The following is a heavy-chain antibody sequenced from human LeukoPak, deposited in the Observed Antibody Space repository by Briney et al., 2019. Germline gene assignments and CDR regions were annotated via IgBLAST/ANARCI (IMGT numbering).Heavy chain of an antibody. D-gene: IGHD3-22*01. Sequence: PGGSLRLSCAASGFAFSDYWMTWVRQAPGKGLEWVANIKQDGSEKYLVDSVKGRFTISRDNAKGSLYLQMNSMRAEDTAVYYCERAPYYSGIEHYFDHWGQGILVTVSS. V-gene: IGHV3-7*03. CDR2: IKQDGSEK. CDR1: GFAFSDYW. CDR3: ERAPYYSGIEHYFDH. J-gene: IGHJ4*02.